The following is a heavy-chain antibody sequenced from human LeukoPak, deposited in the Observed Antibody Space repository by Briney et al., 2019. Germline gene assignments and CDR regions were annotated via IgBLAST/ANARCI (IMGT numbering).Heavy chain of an antibody. V-gene: IGHV3-73*01. J-gene: IGHJ4*02. CDR3: TRSHDFWSGSQPLDY. CDR2: IRSKANSYAT. Sequence: PGGSLKLSCAASGFTFSGSAMHWVRQASGKGLEWVGRIRSKANSYATAYAASVKGRFTISRDDSKNTAYLQMNSLKTEDTAVYYCTRSHDFWSGSQPLDYWGQGTLVTVSS. D-gene: IGHD3-3*01. CDR1: GFTFSGSA.